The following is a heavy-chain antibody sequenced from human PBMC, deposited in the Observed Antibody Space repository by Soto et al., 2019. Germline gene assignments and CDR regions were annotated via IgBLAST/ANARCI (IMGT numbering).Heavy chain of an antibody. CDR3: ARIRKNCGGDCYALEY. CDR2: MFLGGSDT. J-gene: IGHJ4*02. Sequence: PGESLKISCQGSGDTFSSYWIGWVRQMPGKGLEWMGIMFLGGSDTRYSPSFQGRVNISADKSIRTAYLQWNSLEASDTAMYYCARIRKNCGGDCYALEYWGPG. D-gene: IGHD2-21*02. CDR1: GDTFSSYW. V-gene: IGHV5-51*03.